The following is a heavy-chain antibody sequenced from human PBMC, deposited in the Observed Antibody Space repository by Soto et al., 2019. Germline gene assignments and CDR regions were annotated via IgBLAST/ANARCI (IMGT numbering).Heavy chain of an antibody. J-gene: IGHJ4*02. D-gene: IGHD6-6*01. CDR3: ARQIGGSSSY. V-gene: IGHV4-39*01. CDR1: GGSISSSSYY. CDR2: IYYSGST. Sequence: SETLSLTCTVSGGSISSSSYYWGWIRQPPGKGLEWIGSIYYSGSTYYNPSLKSRVTISVDTSKNQFSLKLSSVTAADTAVYYCARQIGGSSSYWGQGTLVTVSS.